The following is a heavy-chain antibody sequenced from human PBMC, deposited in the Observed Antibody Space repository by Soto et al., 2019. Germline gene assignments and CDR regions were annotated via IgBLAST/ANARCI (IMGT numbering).Heavy chain of an antibody. D-gene: IGHD3-3*01. Sequence: GGALRPSCAASGFTFRSYSMNWVRQAPGKGLEWVSYISSSSSTIYYADSVKGRFTISRDNAKNSLYLQMNSLRDEDTAVYYCARDPGDFWSGYSGGMDVWGQGTTVTVSS. J-gene: IGHJ6*02. CDR2: ISSSSSTI. CDR3: ARDPGDFWSGYSGGMDV. V-gene: IGHV3-48*02. CDR1: GFTFRSYS.